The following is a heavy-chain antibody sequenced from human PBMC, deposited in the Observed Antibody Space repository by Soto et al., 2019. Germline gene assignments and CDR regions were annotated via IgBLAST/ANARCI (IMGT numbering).Heavy chain of an antibody. J-gene: IGHJ4*02. CDR3: ARAKKESIKPRPLMGYYFDY. CDR1: GFTFSSYG. D-gene: IGHD2-8*01. CDR2: IWYDGSNK. V-gene: IGHV3-33*01. Sequence: GGSLRLSCAASGFTFSSYGMHWVRQAPGKGLEWVAVIWYDGSNKYYADSVKGRFTISRDNSKNTLYLQMNSLRAEDTAVYYCARAKKESIKPRPLMGYYFDYWGQGTLVTVSS.